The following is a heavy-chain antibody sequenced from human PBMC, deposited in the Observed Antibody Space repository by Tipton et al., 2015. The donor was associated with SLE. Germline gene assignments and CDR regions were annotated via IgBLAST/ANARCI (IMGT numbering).Heavy chain of an antibody. CDR1: GFTVSSNY. Sequence: VQLVQSGGGLVQPGGSLRLSCAASGFTVSSNYMTWVRQAPGKGLEWVSIIYGGGCTYYADSVKGRFTISRDNSKNTLYLQMNSLRAEDTAMYYCAKARGEPLDYWGQGTMVTVSS. V-gene: IGHV3-53*04. D-gene: IGHD1-26*01. J-gene: IGHJ3*01. CDR2: IYGGGCT. CDR3: AKARGEPLDY.